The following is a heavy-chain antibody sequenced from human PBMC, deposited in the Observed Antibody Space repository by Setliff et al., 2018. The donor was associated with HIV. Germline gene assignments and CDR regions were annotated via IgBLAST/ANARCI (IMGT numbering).Heavy chain of an antibody. CDR3: SRSLGSYFDSAGYLRYFDY. V-gene: IGHV3-49*03. Sequence: GGSLRLSCLTSGFTFGDYALSWFRQAPGKGLEWVAFIRSKGYGGTTEYAASVKGRFAILRDDSTSIAYLQMNSLKTEDTGVYYCSRSLGSYFDSAGYLRYFDYWGQGTQVTVSS. J-gene: IGHJ4*02. CDR1: GFTFGDYA. D-gene: IGHD3-10*01. CDR2: IRSKGYGGTT.